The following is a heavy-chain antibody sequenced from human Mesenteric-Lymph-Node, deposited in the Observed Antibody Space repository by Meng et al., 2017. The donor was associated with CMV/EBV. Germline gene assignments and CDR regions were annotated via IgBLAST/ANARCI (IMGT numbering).Heavy chain of an antibody. J-gene: IGHJ4*02. CDR3: ARDGYGSGSLPRSHDY. D-gene: IGHD3-10*01. Sequence: FTFSSYSMKWVRQAPGKGLELVSSISSSSSYIYYADSVKGRFTISRDNAKNSLYLQMNSLRAEDTAMYYCARDGYGSGSLPRSHDYWGQGTLVTVSS. CDR2: ISSSSSYI. V-gene: IGHV3-21*01. CDR1: FTFSSYS.